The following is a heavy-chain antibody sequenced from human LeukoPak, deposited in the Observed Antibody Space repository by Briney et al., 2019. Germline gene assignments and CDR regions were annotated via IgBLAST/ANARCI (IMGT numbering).Heavy chain of an antibody. Sequence: SETLSLTCTVSGGSISSSSYYWGWIRQPAGKGLEWIGRIYTSGSTNYNPSLKSRVTISVDTSKNQFSLKLSSVTAADTAVYYCARNSGWYYWFDPWGQGTLVTVSS. D-gene: IGHD6-19*01. CDR1: GGSISSSSYY. CDR3: ARNSGWYYWFDP. V-gene: IGHV4-61*02. J-gene: IGHJ5*02. CDR2: IYTSGST.